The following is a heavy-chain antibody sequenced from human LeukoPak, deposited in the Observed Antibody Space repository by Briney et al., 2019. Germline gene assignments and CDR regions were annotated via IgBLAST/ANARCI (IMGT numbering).Heavy chain of an antibody. D-gene: IGHD6-19*01. CDR3: AKAKLFAVAGTRSPFDY. CDR2: ISYDGSNK. V-gene: IGHV3-30*18. Sequence: GRSLRLSCAASGFTFSSYGMHWVRQAPGKGLEWVAVISYDGSNKYYADSVKGRFTISRDNSKNTLYLQMNSLRAEDTAVYYRAKAKLFAVAGTRSPFDYWGQGTLVTVSS. CDR1: GFTFSSYG. J-gene: IGHJ4*02.